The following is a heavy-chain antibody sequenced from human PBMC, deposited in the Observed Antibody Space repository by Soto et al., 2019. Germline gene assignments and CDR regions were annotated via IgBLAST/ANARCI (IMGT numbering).Heavy chain of an antibody. J-gene: IGHJ4*01. D-gene: IGHD5-12*01. CDR2: IRGGGGPT. CDR3: VKDFRVGYDWTHD. Sequence: EVQLLESGGDLVQPGGSLRLSCAASGFTFSNYAMSWVRQAPGKGLEWVSLIRGGGGPTNYADSVKGRFTVSRDNSNNMLFLQMSSLRADDTAVYYCVKDFRVGYDWTHDWGHGTLVTVSS. CDR1: GFTFSNYA. V-gene: IGHV3-23*01.